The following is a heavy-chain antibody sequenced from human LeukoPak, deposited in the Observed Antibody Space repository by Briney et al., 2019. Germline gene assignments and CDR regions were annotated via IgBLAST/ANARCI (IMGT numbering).Heavy chain of an antibody. D-gene: IGHD3-22*01. CDR3: ASSHYYDSSGKGYFDY. V-gene: IGHV1-69*04. CDR1: GGTFSSYA. J-gene: IGHJ4*02. Sequence: ASVKVSCKASGGTFSSYAISWVRQAPGQGLEWMGRIIPIFGIANYAQKFQGRVTITADKSTSTAYMELSSLRSEDTAVYYCASSHYYDSSGKGYFDYWGQGTLVTVSS. CDR2: IIPIFGIA.